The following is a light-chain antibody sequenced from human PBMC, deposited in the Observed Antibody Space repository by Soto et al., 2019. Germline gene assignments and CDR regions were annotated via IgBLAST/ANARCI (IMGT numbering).Light chain of an antibody. CDR1: SSNIGNNY. Sequence: TGQKVTISCSGSSSNIGNNYVSWYQQLPGTAPKLLIYDNNKRPSGIPDRFSGSKSGTSATLGITGLQTGDEADYYCGTWDSSLSAYVFGTGTKVTVL. CDR3: GTWDSSLSAYV. CDR2: DNN. J-gene: IGLJ1*01. V-gene: IGLV1-51*01.